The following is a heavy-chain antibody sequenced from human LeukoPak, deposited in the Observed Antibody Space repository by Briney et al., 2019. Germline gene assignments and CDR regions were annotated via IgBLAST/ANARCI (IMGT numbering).Heavy chain of an antibody. CDR3: ARDGDYYASSGYGLFHY. CDR2: TYSGGST. Sequence: GGSLRLSCAASGFTVSSNYMSWDRQAPGKGLEWVSVTYSGGSTYYADSVKGRFTIYRDNSKNTLYLQMISLRAQDTAVYYCARDGDYYASSGYGLFHYWVQGTLVTVSS. V-gene: IGHV3-66*02. J-gene: IGHJ4*02. CDR1: GFTVSSNY. D-gene: IGHD3-22*01.